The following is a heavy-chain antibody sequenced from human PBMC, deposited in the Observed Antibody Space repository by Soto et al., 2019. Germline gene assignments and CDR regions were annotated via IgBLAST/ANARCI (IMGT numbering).Heavy chain of an antibody. CDR1: GYTFTSYY. CDR2: INPSGGST. Sequence: GASVKVSCKASGYTFTSYYMHWVRQAPGQGLEWMGIINPSGGSTSYAQKFQGRVTMTRDTSTSTVYMELSSPRSEDTAVYYCARVIAVAGDAFDIWGQGTMVTVSS. J-gene: IGHJ3*02. CDR3: ARVIAVAGDAFDI. D-gene: IGHD6-19*01. V-gene: IGHV1-46*01.